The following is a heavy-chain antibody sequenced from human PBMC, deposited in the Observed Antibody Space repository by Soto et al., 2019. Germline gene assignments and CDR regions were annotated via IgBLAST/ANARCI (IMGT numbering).Heavy chain of an antibody. CDR3: ASNHLGPTPYGMDV. Sequence: GASVKGSCKASGYTFTSYGISWVRQAPGQGLEWMGWISAYNGNTKYAQKLQGRVTMTTDTSTSTAYMELSSLRSEDTAVYYCASNHLGPTPYGMDVWGQGTTVTVSS. D-gene: IGHD3-3*01. J-gene: IGHJ6*02. CDR2: ISAYNGNT. V-gene: IGHV1-18*01. CDR1: GYTFTSYG.